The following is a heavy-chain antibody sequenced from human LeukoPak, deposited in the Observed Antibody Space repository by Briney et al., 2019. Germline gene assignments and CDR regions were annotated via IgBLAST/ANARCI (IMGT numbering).Heavy chain of an antibody. CDR3: ARIPGRLRADYYYYYMDV. CDR2: ISAYNGNT. J-gene: IGHJ6*03. CDR1: GYAFTSYF. D-gene: IGHD5-12*01. V-gene: IGHV1-18*04. Sequence: ASVKVSCKASGYAFTSYFIHWVRQAPGQGREWMGWISAYNGNTNYAQKLQGRVTMTTDTSTSTAYMELRSLRSDDTAVYYCARIPGRLRADYYYYYMDVWGKGTTVTVSS.